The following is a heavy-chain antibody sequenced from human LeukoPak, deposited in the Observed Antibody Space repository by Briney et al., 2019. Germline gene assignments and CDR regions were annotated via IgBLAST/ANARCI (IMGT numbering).Heavy chain of an antibody. CDR2: INPSGSST. Sequence: SVKVSFKGSGYTFTSYYMHWVREAPGQGLEWVGLINPSGSSTSYAQQFQGRLSLTRDMSTSTDYMELSSLRSEDTAVYYCARDNLVGDTAWWFDPWGQGTLVSVSS. D-gene: IGHD1-26*01. V-gene: IGHV1-46*01. CDR3: ARDNLVGDTAWWFDP. J-gene: IGHJ5*02. CDR1: GYTFTSYY.